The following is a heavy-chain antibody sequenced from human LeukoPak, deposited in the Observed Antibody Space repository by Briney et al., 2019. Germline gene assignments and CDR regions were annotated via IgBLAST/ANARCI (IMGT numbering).Heavy chain of an antibody. J-gene: IGHJ4*02. Sequence: GGSLRLSCAASGFTFSSYSMNWVRQAPGKGLEWVSYISSSSGTIYYADSVKGRFTISRDNAKNSLYLQMNSLRDEDTAVYYCAKGSMGIAVSAGIDYWGQGTLVTVSS. CDR3: AKGSMGIAVSAGIDY. D-gene: IGHD6-19*01. CDR1: GFTFSSYS. CDR2: ISSSSGTI. V-gene: IGHV3-48*02.